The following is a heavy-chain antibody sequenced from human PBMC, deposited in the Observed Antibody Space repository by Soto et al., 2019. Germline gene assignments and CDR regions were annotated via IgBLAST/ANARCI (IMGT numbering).Heavy chain of an antibody. CDR2: IYYSGST. J-gene: IGHJ4*02. CDR3: ALYYYDSSGYYSLYY. CDR1: GGCISSGEYY. V-gene: IGHV4-30-4*01. D-gene: IGHD3-22*01. Sequence: PSETLSLTCTVSGGCISSGEYYWSWIRQPPGKGLEWIGHIYYSGSTDYNASLKSRVTISVDTSKNQSSLKLSSVTAADTAVYYCALYYYDSSGYYSLYYWGQGALVTVSS.